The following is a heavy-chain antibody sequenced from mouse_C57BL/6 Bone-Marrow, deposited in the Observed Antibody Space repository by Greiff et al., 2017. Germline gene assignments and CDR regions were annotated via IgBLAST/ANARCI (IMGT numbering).Heavy chain of an antibody. V-gene: IGHV1-74*01. Sequence: QVQLQQPGAELVKPGASVKVSCKASGYTFTSYWMHWVKQRPGQGLEWIGRIHPSDSDTNYNQTFKGKATLTVDKSSSTADRQLSSLTSEDSAVYYCAISPLRYYAMDYWGQGTSVTVSS. CDR1: GYTFTSYW. J-gene: IGHJ4*01. CDR2: IHPSDSDT. CDR3: AISPLRYYAMDY.